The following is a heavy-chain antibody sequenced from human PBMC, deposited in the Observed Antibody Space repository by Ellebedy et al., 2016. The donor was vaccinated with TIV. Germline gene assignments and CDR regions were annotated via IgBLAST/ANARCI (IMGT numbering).Heavy chain of an antibody. Sequence: PGGSLRLSCKGSGYSFTNYWISGVRKMPGKGLGWRGKIDPTDSSTLYRPSFQGHVTISADKSISTAYLQWTGLKASDTAIYYCTIRTNSRYDYWGQGTLVTVSS. CDR1: GYSFTNYW. J-gene: IGHJ4*02. V-gene: IGHV5-10-1*01. D-gene: IGHD2-2*01. CDR3: TIRTNSRYDY. CDR2: IDPTDSST.